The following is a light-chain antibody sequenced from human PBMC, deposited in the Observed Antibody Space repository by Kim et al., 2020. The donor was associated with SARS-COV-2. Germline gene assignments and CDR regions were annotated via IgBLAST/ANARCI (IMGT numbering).Light chain of an antibody. CDR3: ASHGGYDYV. J-gene: IGLJ1*01. CDR1: SGDFGSDKY. V-gene: IGLV2-8*01. CDR2: EVT. Sequence: SVAIYCSGTSGDFGSDKYVSWYPQHPAKSPKLIIYEVTKRPSGVPDRFSGSMSGNASSLTVSGLQAEDEADYYCASHGGYDYVFGTGTRVTVL.